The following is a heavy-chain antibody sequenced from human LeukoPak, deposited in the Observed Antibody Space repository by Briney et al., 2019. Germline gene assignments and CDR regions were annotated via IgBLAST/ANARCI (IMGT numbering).Heavy chain of an antibody. J-gene: IGHJ5*01. V-gene: IGHV1-2*06. CDR3: ARDASNWSAFDS. D-gene: IGHD1-20*01. CDR2: INPNSGVT. Sequence: ASVKVSCKASGYTFTGYYMHWVRQAPGQGLEWMGRINPNSGVTYYAQKFQGRVTMTSDTSITTAYMELSSLTSDDTATYYCARDASNWSAFDSWGQGTLVIVPS. CDR1: GYTFTGYY.